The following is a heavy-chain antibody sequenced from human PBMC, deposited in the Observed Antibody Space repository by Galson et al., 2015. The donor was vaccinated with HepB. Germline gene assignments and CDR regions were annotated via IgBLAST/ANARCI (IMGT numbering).Heavy chain of an antibody. CDR2: IHTYNGNT. CDR3: ARERDFYLGIYYFDY. D-gene: IGHD7-27*01. Sequence: SVKVSCKASGHTFTSYGISWLRQAPGQGLEWMGWIHTYNGNTNYAQTVQGRVTITADKSTSTAYMELSSLRSEDTAVYYCARERDFYLGIYYFDYWGQGTLVTVSS. J-gene: IGHJ4*02. CDR1: GHTFTSYG. V-gene: IGHV1-18*01.